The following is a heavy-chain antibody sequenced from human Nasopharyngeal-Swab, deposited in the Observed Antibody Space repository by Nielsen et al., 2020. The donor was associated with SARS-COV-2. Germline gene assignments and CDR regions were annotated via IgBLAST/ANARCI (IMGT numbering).Heavy chain of an antibody. J-gene: IGHJ6*02. D-gene: IGHD3-22*01. V-gene: IGHV3-48*03. CDR2: ISSSGSTI. CDR1: GFTFSSYE. CDR3: ARGYYYDSSGYYYGYYYYYGMDV. Sequence: GESLKISCAASGFTFSSYEMNWVRQAPGKGLEWVSYISSSGSTIYYADSVKGRFTISRDNAKNSLYLQMNSLRAEDTAVYYCARGYYYDSSGYYYGYYYYYGMDVWGQGTTVTVSS.